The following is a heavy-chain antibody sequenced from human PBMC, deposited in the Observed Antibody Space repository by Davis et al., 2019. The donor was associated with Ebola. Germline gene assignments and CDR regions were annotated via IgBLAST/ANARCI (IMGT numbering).Heavy chain of an antibody. D-gene: IGHD5-12*01. CDR2: TYYTSKWHN. J-gene: IGHJ6*04. Sequence: HSQTLSLTCAISGDSVSGSGGAWNWIRQSPSRGLEWLGRTYYTSKWHNDYGESVKSRITINPDTSKNQLSLQLNSVTPEDTAVYYCARGWLRSGLDVWGKGAAVIVSS. V-gene: IGHV6-1*01. CDR3: ARGWLRSGLDV. CDR1: GDSVSGSGGA.